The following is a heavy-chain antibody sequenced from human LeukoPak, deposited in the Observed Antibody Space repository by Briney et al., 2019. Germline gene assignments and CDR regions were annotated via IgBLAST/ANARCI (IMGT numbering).Heavy chain of an antibody. V-gene: IGHV1-2*02. Sequence: ASVKVSCKTSGYTFSDYYIHWVRQAPGLGLDWMGWINPNTGDTKYAQHFQGRVTMTRDTSITTAYMELSRLTSDDTAVYYCARLEVVITTLSGMDVWGQGTTVTVSS. CDR1: GYTFSDYY. J-gene: IGHJ6*02. CDR3: ARLEVVITTLSGMDV. D-gene: IGHD3-22*01. CDR2: INPNTGDT.